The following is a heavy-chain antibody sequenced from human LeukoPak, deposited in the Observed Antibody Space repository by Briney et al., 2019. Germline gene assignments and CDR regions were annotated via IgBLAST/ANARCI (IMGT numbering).Heavy chain of an antibody. D-gene: IGHD1-1*01. J-gene: IGHJ4*02. CDR2: IYYSGST. Sequence: PSETLSLTCTVSGGSLSRGDYYWSWLRQPPGRGLEWIGYIYYSGSTYYNPSLKSRVTISVDTSKNQFSLKLSSVTAADTAVYYCARVTQELTLDYWGQGTLVTVSS. CDR3: ARVTQELTLDY. V-gene: IGHV4-30-4*01. CDR1: GGSLSRGDYY.